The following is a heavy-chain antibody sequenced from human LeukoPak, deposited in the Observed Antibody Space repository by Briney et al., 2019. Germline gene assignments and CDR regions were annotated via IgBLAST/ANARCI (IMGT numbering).Heavy chain of an antibody. D-gene: IGHD3-16*01. CDR2: VYYTGDT. Sequence: SETLSLTCTVSSGSVHNYYWSWIRQTPEKGLEWIGYVYYTGDTYYNPSLRSRVTISVDTSKNQISLGLRSVTAADTTVYYCGRHPPGGGYFDHWGQGALVTVSS. CDR1: SGSVHNYY. V-gene: IGHV4-59*08. CDR3: GRHPPGGGYFDH. J-gene: IGHJ4*02.